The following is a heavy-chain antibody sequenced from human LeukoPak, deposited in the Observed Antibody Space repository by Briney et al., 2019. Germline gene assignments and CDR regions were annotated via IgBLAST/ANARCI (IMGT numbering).Heavy chain of an antibody. J-gene: IGHJ4*02. CDR3: ARGGCSDFWSASNY. Sequence: GGSLRLSCAASGFTFSSYSMNWVRQAPGQGLEWVSSISSSSTYIYYADSVNGRFTISRDNAKNSLYLQMNSLRAEDTAVYYCARGGCSDFWSASNYWGQGTLVTVSS. D-gene: IGHD3-3*01. V-gene: IGHV3-21*01. CDR2: ISSSSTYI. CDR1: GFTFSSYS.